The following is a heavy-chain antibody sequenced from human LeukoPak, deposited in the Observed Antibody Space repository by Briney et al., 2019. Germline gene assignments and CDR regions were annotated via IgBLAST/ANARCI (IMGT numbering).Heavy chain of an antibody. CDR2: MNPNSGNT. Sequence: ASVKVSCKVSGYTLTELSMHWVRQATGQGLEWMGWMNPNSGNTGYAEKFQGRVTMTRNISIRTAYMELSTLRSDDTAVYYCARGRGYSYGYADYRGQGTLVTVSS. CDR3: ARGRGYSYGYADY. CDR1: GYTLTELS. V-gene: IGHV1-8*01. D-gene: IGHD5-18*01. J-gene: IGHJ4*02.